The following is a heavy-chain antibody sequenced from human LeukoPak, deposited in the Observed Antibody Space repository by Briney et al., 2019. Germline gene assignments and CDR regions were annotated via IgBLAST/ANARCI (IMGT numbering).Heavy chain of an antibody. CDR3: ARPHSSGYHYVGY. CDR2: IYPGDSDT. D-gene: IGHD3-22*01. V-gene: IGHV5-51*01. J-gene: IGHJ4*02. Sequence: GESLQISCQGSGYSFTSYWIGWVRQMPGKGLEWMGIIYPGDSDTRYSPSFQGQVTISADKSISTAYLQWSSLKASDTAMYYCARPHSSGYHYVGYWGQGTLVTVSS. CDR1: GYSFTSYW.